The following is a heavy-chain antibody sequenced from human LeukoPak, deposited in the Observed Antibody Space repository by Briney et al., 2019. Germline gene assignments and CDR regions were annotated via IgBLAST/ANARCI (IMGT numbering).Heavy chain of an antibody. Sequence: ASVKVSCKASGYTFTSYDINWVRQATGQGLEWMGWMNPNSGNTGYAQKFQGRVTMTRNTSISTAYMELSSLRSEDTAVYYCAREYEMATTDGYYYYGMDVWGQGTTVTVSS. CDR3: AREYEMATTDGYYYYGMDV. CDR1: GYTFTSYD. V-gene: IGHV1-8*01. CDR2: MNPNSGNT. D-gene: IGHD5-24*01. J-gene: IGHJ6*02.